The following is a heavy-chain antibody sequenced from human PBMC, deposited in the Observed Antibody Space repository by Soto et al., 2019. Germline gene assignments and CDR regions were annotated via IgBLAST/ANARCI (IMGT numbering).Heavy chain of an antibody. CDR1: GGTFSSYA. J-gene: IGHJ6*02. Sequence: GASVKVSCKASGGTFSSYAISWVRQAPGQGLEWMGGIIPIFGTANYAQKFQGRVTITADESTSTAYMELSSLRSEDTAVYYCASGLGYSGYDARDYYYYGMDVWGQGTTVTVSS. CDR2: IIPIFGTA. V-gene: IGHV1-69*13. CDR3: ASGLGYSGYDARDYYYYGMDV. D-gene: IGHD5-12*01.